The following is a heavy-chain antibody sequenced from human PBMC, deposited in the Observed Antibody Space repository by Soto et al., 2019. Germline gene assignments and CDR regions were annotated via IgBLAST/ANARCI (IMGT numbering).Heavy chain of an antibody. V-gene: IGHV4-59*08. Sequence: QVQLQESGPGLVKPSETLSLTCTVSGGSISSYYWSWIRQPPGKGLEWIGYIYYSGSTNYNPSLTSRVTISVDTSKNQFSLKLSSVTAADTAVYYCARIVTGWFDPGGQGTLVTVSS. D-gene: IGHD3-22*01. J-gene: IGHJ5*02. CDR2: IYYSGST. CDR1: GGSISSYY. CDR3: ARIVTGWFDP.